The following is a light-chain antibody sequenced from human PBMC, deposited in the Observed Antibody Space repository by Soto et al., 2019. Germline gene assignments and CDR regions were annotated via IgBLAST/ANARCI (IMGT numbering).Light chain of an antibody. CDR2: TDS. J-gene: IGLJ1*01. CDR3: AAWDYGLSAYV. Sequence: QAVVTQPPSVSGAPGQRVTISCTGASSNVGPGDAVHWYQHRPGTAPKLLIYTDSRRPSGVPDRFSGSKSGTSASLTISGPQSEDEAYYYCAAWDYGLSAYVFGTGTKLTVL. CDR1: SSNVGPGDA. V-gene: IGLV1-40*01.